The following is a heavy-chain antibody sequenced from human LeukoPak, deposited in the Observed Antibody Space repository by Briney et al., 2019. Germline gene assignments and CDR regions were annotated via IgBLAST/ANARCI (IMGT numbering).Heavy chain of an antibody. V-gene: IGHV5-51*01. CDR1: GYIITTYW. CDR2: IYPSDSET. Sequence: GESLKISCKASGYIITTYWLGWVRQTPGKGLEWMGIIYPSDSETRYSPSFQGQVTMSVDKSISTAYLQWSSLKASDTAMYYCTRQGSSWEVPGCWGQGTLVTVSS. J-gene: IGHJ4*02. CDR3: TRQGSSWEVPGC. D-gene: IGHD6-13*01.